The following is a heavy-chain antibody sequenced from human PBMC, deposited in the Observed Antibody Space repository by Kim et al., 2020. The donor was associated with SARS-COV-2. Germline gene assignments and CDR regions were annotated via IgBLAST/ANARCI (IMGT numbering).Heavy chain of an antibody. CDR2: INHSGST. CDR3: ARGLGSGSYYGF. Sequence: SETLSLTCAVYGGSFSGYYWSWIRQPPGKGLEWIGEINHSGSTSYNPSLKSRVTISVDTSKNQFSLKLSSVTAADTAVYYCARGLGSGSYYGFRGQGTLVTVSS. CDR1: GGSFSGYY. J-gene: IGHJ4*02. V-gene: IGHV4-34*01. D-gene: IGHD3-10*01.